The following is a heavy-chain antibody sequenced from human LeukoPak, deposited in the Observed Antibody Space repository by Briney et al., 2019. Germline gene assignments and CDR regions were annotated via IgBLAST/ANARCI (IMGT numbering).Heavy chain of an antibody. J-gene: IGHJ4*02. CDR1: GYTFSSYG. D-gene: IGHD5-12*01. Sequence: ASVKVSCETSGYTFSSYGIGWLRQAPGQGLEWLGWSSTYNDNTEYAQKFLGRVTMTTDTSTSTAYMELRSLRSDDTAMYYCAREGGYDWDYWGQGTLLTVSS. CDR3: AREGGYDWDY. CDR2: SSTYNDNT. V-gene: IGHV1-18*01.